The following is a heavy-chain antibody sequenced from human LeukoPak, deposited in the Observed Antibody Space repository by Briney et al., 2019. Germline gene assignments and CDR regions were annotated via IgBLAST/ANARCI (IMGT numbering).Heavy chain of an antibody. CDR3: TKGGRRDILTY. V-gene: IGHV4-59*01. J-gene: IGHJ4*02. D-gene: IGHD3-9*01. CDR1: GGSISSYY. Sequence: SETLSLTCTVSGGSISSYYWSWIRQPAGKGLEWIGYIYDSGSTNYNPSLKSRVTISVDTSKNQFSLKLTSVTAADTAVYYCTKGGRRDILTYWGQGILVTVSP. CDR2: IYDSGST.